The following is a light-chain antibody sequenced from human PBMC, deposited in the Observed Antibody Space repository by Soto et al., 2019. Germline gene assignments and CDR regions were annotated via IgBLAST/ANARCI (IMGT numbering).Light chain of an antibody. V-gene: IGKV1-5*03. J-gene: IGKJ1*01. CDR2: KAS. Sequence: DIQMTQSPSTLSASVGDRVTITCRASQTIDSWLAWYQQRPGKPPNLLIYKASTLASGVPSRFSGSGSGTEFTLTISSLQPDDLATYYCQQYYSYSRTFGQGTKVDIK. CDR3: QQYYSYSRT. CDR1: QTIDSW.